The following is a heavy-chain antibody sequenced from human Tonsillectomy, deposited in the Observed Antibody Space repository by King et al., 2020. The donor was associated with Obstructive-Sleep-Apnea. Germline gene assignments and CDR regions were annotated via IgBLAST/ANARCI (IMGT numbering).Heavy chain of an antibody. D-gene: IGHD3-3*01. J-gene: IGHJ6*02. CDR2: ISSTSSYI. Sequence: VQLVESGGGLVKPGGSLRLSCAASGFTFSSYSMNWVRQAPGEGLEGVSSISSTSSYIYYADSLKGRFTISRDNAKNSLFLQMSTLSAEDTAVYYCARAPDNDVWGGSWLGGGMDVWGQGTTVTVSS. CDR1: GFTFSSYS. CDR3: ARAPDNDVWGGSWLGGGMDV. V-gene: IGHV3-21*01.